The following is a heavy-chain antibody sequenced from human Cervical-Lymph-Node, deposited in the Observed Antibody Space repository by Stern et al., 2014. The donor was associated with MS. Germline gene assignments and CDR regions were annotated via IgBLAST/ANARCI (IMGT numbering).Heavy chain of an antibody. J-gene: IGHJ4*02. CDR1: GYTFTGYY. CDR3: ARGKITMVRGGTFDY. CDR2: INPNSGGT. Sequence: QVQLVQSGAEVKKPGASVKVSCKASGYTFTGYYMHWVRKAPGQGLEWMGRINPNSGGTNYAQKFQGRVTMTRDTSISTAYMELSRLRSDDTAVYYCARGKITMVRGGTFDYWGQGTLVTVSS. D-gene: IGHD3-10*01. V-gene: IGHV1-2*06.